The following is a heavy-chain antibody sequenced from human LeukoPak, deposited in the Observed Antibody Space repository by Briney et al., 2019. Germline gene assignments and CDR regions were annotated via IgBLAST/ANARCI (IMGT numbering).Heavy chain of an antibody. J-gene: IGHJ4*02. D-gene: IGHD3-9*01. Sequence: ASVKVSCKASGYTFTSYGIGWVRQAPGQGLEWMGWISAYNGNTNYAQKLQGRVTMTTDTSTSTAYMELRSLRSDDTAVYYCARAPNFDWLLSPFDYWGQGTLVTVSS. V-gene: IGHV1-18*01. CDR1: GYTFTSYG. CDR3: ARAPNFDWLLSPFDY. CDR2: ISAYNGNT.